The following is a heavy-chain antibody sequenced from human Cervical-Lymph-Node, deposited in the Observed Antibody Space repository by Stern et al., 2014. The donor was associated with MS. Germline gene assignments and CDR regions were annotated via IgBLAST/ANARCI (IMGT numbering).Heavy chain of an antibody. D-gene: IGHD1-26*01. CDR1: GGTFSSYA. CDR3: ARGELKEGLVRGMAV. V-gene: IGHV1-69*01. J-gene: IGHJ6*02. Sequence: VQLVQSGAEVKKPGSSVKVSCKASGGTFSSYAISWVRQAPGQGLEWMGGIIPIFGTANYAQKFQGRGTITAAESTSTAYLELGSLRSEDTAMYYCARGELKEGLVRGMAVGGQGTTFTVSS. CDR2: IIPIFGTA.